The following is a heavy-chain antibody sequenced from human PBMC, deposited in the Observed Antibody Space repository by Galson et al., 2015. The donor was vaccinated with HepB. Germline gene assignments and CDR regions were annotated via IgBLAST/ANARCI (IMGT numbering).Heavy chain of an antibody. CDR1: GFTFSGSA. CDR3: AKDLQAGGGDY. Sequence: SLRLSCAASGFTFSGSAMHWVRQAPGKGLEWVAVISYDGSNKYYADSVKGRFTISRDNSKNTLYLQMNSLRAEDTAVYYCAKDLQAGGGDYWGQGTLVTVSS. D-gene: IGHD3-16*01. CDR2: ISYDGSNK. J-gene: IGHJ4*02. V-gene: IGHV3-30*04.